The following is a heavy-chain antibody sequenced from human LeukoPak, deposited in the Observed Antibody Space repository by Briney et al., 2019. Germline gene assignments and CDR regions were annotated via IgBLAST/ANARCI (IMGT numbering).Heavy chain of an antibody. Sequence: GGSLRLSCAASGFTFSSYGMHWVRQAPGKGLEWVAVIWYDGSNKYYADSVKGRFTISRDNSKNTLYLQVNSLRAEDTAVYYCARMNVAYSWFDPWGQGTLVTVSS. CDR1: GFTFSSYG. V-gene: IGHV3-33*01. J-gene: IGHJ5*02. CDR2: IWYDGSNK. D-gene: IGHD1-1*01. CDR3: ARMNVAYSWFDP.